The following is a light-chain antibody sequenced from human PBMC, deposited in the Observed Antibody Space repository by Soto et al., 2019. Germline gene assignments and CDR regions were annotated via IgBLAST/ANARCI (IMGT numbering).Light chain of an antibody. Sequence: QSALTQPASVSGSPGQSITLSCSGTSSDIGAYNYVSWYQQHPGKAPKLMIYEVSNRPLGVSTRFSGSKSGNTASLTISGLQADDEADYYCTSYTTTSSLGVFGGGTKLTVL. V-gene: IGLV2-14*01. CDR1: SSDIGAYNY. J-gene: IGLJ2*01. CDR2: EVS. CDR3: TSYTTTSSLGV.